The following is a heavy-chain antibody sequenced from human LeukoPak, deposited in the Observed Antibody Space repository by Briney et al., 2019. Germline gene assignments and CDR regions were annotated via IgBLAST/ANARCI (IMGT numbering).Heavy chain of an antibody. CDR3: ARSDSGSYSPSFDY. Sequence: SVKVSCKASGGTFSSYAISWVRQAPGQGLEWMGGIIPIFGTANYAQKFQGRVTITTDESTSTAYMELSSLRAEDTAVYYCARSDSGSYSPSFDYWGQGTLVTVSS. CDR2: IIPIFGTA. D-gene: IGHD1-26*01. V-gene: IGHV1-69*05. CDR1: GGTFSSYA. J-gene: IGHJ4*02.